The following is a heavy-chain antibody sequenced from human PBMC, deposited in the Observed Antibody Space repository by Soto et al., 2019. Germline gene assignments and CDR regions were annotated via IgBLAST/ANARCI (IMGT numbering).Heavy chain of an antibody. Sequence: PGGSLRLSCAASGFTVSSNYMSWVRQAPGKGLEWVSVIYSGGSTYYADSVKGRFTISRHNSKNTLYLQMNSLRAEDTAVYYCARETYYDFWSGTPLPSVDWGQGTLVTVSS. CDR1: GFTVSSNY. V-gene: IGHV3-53*04. D-gene: IGHD3-3*01. CDR2: IYSGGST. CDR3: ARETYYDFWSGTPLPSVD. J-gene: IGHJ4*02.